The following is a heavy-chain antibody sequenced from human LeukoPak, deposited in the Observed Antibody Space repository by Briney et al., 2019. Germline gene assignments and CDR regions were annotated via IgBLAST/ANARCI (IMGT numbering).Heavy chain of an antibody. CDR2: INPNSGGT. CDR1: GYTFTGYY. CDR3: ARVGIVVVPAANWFDP. V-gene: IGHV1-2*02. J-gene: IGHJ5*02. Sequence: ASVKVSCKASGYTFTGYYMHWVRQAPGQGLEWMGWINPNSGGTNYAQKFQGRVIMTRDTSISTAYMELSRLRSDDTAVYYCARVGIVVVPAANWFDPWGQGTLVTVSS. D-gene: IGHD2-2*01.